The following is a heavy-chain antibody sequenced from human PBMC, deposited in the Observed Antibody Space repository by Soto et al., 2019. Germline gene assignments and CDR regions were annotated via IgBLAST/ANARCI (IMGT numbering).Heavy chain of an antibody. Sequence: SETLSLTCAVSGVSISSSNWRRWVRQPPGKGLEWIGEIYHSGSTNYNPSLKSRVTISVDKSKNQFSLKLSSVTAADTAVYYCARDGGGMDTITLEYWGQGTLVTVSS. CDR2: IYHSGST. J-gene: IGHJ4*02. D-gene: IGHD5-18*01. CDR3: ARDGGGMDTITLEY. CDR1: GVSISSSNW. V-gene: IGHV4-4*02.